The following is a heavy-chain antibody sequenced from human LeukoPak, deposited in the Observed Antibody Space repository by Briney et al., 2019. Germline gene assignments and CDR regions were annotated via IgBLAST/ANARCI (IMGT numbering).Heavy chain of an antibody. J-gene: IGHJ4*02. CDR3: ARYCSGGSCYSYFDY. D-gene: IGHD2-15*01. Sequence: SETLSLTRAVYGGSISSYYWSWIRQPPGKGLEWIGYIYYSGNTNYNPSLKSRVTIPVDTSKNQFSLKLNSVTAADTAVYYCARYCSGGSCYSYFDYWGQGTLVTVSS. V-gene: IGHV4-59*01. CDR1: GGSISSYY. CDR2: IYYSGNT.